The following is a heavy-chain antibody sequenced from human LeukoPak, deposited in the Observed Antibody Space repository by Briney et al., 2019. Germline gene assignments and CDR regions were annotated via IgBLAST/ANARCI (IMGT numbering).Heavy chain of an antibody. D-gene: IGHD1-26*01. CDR1: GGSFSGYY. Sequence: PSETLSLTCAVYGGSFSGYYWSWIRQPPGKGLEWIGEINHSGSTNYNPSLKSRVTISVDTSKNQFSLKLSSVTAADTAVYYCARVGERYSGSYLVRLLDYWGKGTLVTVSS. CDR2: INHSGST. J-gene: IGHJ4*02. CDR3: ARVGERYSGSYLVRLLDY. V-gene: IGHV4-34*01.